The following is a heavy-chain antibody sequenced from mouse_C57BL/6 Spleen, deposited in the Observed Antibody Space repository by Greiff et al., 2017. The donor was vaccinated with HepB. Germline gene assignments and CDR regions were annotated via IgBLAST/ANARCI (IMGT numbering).Heavy chain of an antibody. Sequence: DVKLQESGAELVRPGASVKLSCTASGFNIKDDYMHWVKQRPEQGLEWIGWIDPENGDTEYASKFQGKATITADTSSNTAYLQLSSLTSEDTAVYYCTTPYLLGGYWGQGTTLTVSS. J-gene: IGHJ2*01. CDR2: IDPENGDT. V-gene: IGHV14-4*01. CDR1: GFNIKDDY. D-gene: IGHD2-1*01. CDR3: TTPYLLGGY.